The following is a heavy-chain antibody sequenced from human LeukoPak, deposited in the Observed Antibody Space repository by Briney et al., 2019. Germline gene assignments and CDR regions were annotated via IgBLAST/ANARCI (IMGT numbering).Heavy chain of an antibody. V-gene: IGHV1-2*02. Sequence: ASVKVSCKASGYTFTGYYMHWVRQAPGQGLEWMGWINPNSGGTNYAQKFQGRVTMTRDTSISTAYMELSRLRSDDTAVYYCARGSRGAAAGNNWFDPWGQGTLVTVSS. CDR3: ARGSRGAAAGNNWFDP. CDR1: GYTFTGYY. CDR2: INPNSGGT. J-gene: IGHJ5*02. D-gene: IGHD6-13*01.